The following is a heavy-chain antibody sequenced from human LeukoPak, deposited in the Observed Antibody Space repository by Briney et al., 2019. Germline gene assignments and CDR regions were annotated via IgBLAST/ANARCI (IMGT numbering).Heavy chain of an antibody. CDR3: ARDYCYGGSCYLGAFDI. J-gene: IGHJ3*02. CDR2: INPNSGGT. Sequence: ASVKVSCTASGFNFTGYYMHWVRQAPGQGLEWMGWINPNSGGTNYAQKFQGRVTMTRDTSISTAYVELRRLRCDDTAVYYCARDYCYGGSCYLGAFDIWGQGTMVTVSS. D-gene: IGHD2-15*01. V-gene: IGHV1-2*02. CDR1: GFNFTGYY.